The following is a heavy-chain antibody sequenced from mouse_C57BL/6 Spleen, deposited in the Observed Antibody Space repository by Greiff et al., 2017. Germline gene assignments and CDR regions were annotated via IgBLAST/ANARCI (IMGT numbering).Heavy chain of an antibody. Sequence: VQLQESGAELARPGASVKLSCKASGYTFTSYGISWVKQRTGQGLEWIGEIYPRSGNTYYNEKFKGKATLTADKSSSTAYMELRSLTSEDSAVYFCARSYYDYDRGYFDYWGQGTTLTVSS. CDR1: GYTFTSYG. D-gene: IGHD2-4*01. J-gene: IGHJ2*01. V-gene: IGHV1-81*01. CDR3: ARSYYDYDRGYFDY. CDR2: IYPRSGNT.